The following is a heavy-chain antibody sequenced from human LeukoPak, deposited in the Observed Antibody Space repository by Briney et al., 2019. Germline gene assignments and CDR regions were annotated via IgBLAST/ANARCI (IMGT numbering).Heavy chain of an antibody. CDR3: ASSKWSAGGDYYHYMDV. J-gene: IGHJ6*03. D-gene: IGHD6-13*01. V-gene: IGHV1-69*05. Sequence: SVKVSCKASGGTFTNYAISWVRQAPGQGLEWMGGIIPIFGTANYAQKLQGRVTMTTDTSTSTAYMELRSLRSDDTAVYYCASSKWSAGGDYYHYMDVWGKGTTVTVSS. CDR1: GGTFTNYA. CDR2: IIPIFGTA.